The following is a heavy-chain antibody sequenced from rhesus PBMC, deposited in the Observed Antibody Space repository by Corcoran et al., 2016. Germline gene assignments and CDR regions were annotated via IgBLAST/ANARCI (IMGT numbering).Heavy chain of an antibody. CDR3: ARRLATVTLSYFDY. D-gene: IGHD5-36*02. V-gene: IGHV4S7*01. Sequence: QVKLQQWGEGLVKPSETLSLTCAVSGGSISSSNWWSWIRQSPGKGLEWIGYIYGGMGSTSYNPSLKSRVTITTETSKNQFSLKLSSGTAADTAVYYCARRLATVTLSYFDYWGQGVLVTVSS. CDR1: GGSISSSNW. CDR2: IYGGMGST. J-gene: IGHJ4*01.